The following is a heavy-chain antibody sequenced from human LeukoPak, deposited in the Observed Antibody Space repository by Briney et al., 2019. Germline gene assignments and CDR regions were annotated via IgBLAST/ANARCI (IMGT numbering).Heavy chain of an antibody. D-gene: IGHD1-26*01. Sequence: ASVKVSCKASGYTLTNFFVHWVRQAPGQGLEWMGWINPNSGGTNFAQKFQGRVTMTRDTSISTAYMDLTRLRSDDTAVYYCARDGAYSGSVDQDYYYGMDVWGQGTTVTVSS. V-gene: IGHV1-2*02. J-gene: IGHJ6*02. CDR2: INPNSGGT. CDR1: GYTLTNFF. CDR3: ARDGAYSGSVDQDYYYGMDV.